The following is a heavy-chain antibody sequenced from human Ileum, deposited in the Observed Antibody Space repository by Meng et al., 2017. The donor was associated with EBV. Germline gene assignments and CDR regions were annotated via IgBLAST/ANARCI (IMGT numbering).Heavy chain of an antibody. J-gene: IGHJ4*02. CDR1: NGSVSSYGYY. D-gene: IGHD2-21*02. CDR3: ARERGGGDRGIQ. V-gene: IGHV4-61*08. Sequence: QMQESGQGLVKPSETLSLTCSVSNGSVSSYGYYWTWIRQPPGKGLEWIGYMSYTGSTNYKSTLKSRVTISVDKSKNQFSLKLPSVTAADTAVYYCARERGGGDRGIQWGQGTLVTVSS. CDR2: MSYTGST.